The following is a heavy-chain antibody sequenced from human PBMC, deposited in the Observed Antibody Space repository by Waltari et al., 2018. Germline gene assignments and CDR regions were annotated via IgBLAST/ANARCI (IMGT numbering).Heavy chain of an antibody. CDR3: ARDYDYYYDFWSGVDLDYGMDV. CDR1: GFTFSSYG. Sequence: QVQLVASGGGVVPPGRSLRLSCAASGFTFSSYGLHWVRQAPGTATEWGAVIWYDGSNKYYADSVKGRFTISRDNSKNTLYLQMNSLRAEDTAVYYCARDYDYYYDFWSGVDLDYGMDVWGQGTTVTVSS. J-gene: IGHJ6*02. D-gene: IGHD3-3*01. CDR2: IWYDGSNK. V-gene: IGHV3-33*01.